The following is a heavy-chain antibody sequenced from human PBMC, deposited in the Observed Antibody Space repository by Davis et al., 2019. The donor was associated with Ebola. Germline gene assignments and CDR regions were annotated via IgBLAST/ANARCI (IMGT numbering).Heavy chain of an antibody. D-gene: IGHD1-26*01. Sequence: GESLKLSCKGSGYSFTNYWIGWVRQMPGKGLEWMGIMYPGDSDTRYSPSFEGQVTISADKSITTAYLQWSCRKASDTAMYFCARRVSATRPFDYWGQGTLVTVSS. CDR1: GYSFTNYW. V-gene: IGHV5-51*01. J-gene: IGHJ4*02. CDR2: MYPGDSDT. CDR3: ARRVSATRPFDY.